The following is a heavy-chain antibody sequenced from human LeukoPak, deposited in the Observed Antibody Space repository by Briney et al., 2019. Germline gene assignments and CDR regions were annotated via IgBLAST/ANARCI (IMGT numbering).Heavy chain of an antibody. V-gene: IGHV3-7*03. CDR2: IKQDGSEK. D-gene: IGHD2-2*01. J-gene: IGHJ4*02. Sequence: AGGSLRLSCAASGFTFSSYWMSWVRQAPGKGLEWVANIKQDGSEKYYVDSVKGRFTISRDNAKNSLYLQMNSLRAEGTAVYYCARVLGSRYCSSTSCSLRALYYWGQGTLVTVSS. CDR1: GFTFSSYW. CDR3: ARVLGSRYCSSTSCSLRALYY.